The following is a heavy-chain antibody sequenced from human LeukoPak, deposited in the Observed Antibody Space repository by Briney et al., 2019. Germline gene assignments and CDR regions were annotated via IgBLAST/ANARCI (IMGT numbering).Heavy chain of an antibody. CDR2: ISYDGSNK. D-gene: IGHD2-2*03. J-gene: IGHJ4*02. V-gene: IGHV3-30-3*01. Sequence: GRSLRLSCAASGFTFSSYAMHWVRQAPGKGLEWVAVISYDGSNKYYADSVKGRFTISRDNSKNTLYLQMNSLRAEDTAVYYCAGDILDIVVVPAAVFDYWGQGTLVTVSS. CDR1: GFTFSSYA. CDR3: AGDILDIVVVPAAVFDY.